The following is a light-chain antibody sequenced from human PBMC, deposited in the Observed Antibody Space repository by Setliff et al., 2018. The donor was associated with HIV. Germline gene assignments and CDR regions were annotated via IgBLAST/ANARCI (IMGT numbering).Light chain of an antibody. CDR3: QQTYSTLWT. CDR1: QSISIY. J-gene: IGKJ1*01. Sequence: DIQMTQSPSSLSASVGDRVTITCRASQSISIYLNWYQQKPGKAPKLLIYGASYLQSGVPSRFSGSGSGTDFTLTIRSLQPEDSATFYCQQTYSTLWTFGQGTKVDIK. V-gene: IGKV1-39*01. CDR2: GAS.